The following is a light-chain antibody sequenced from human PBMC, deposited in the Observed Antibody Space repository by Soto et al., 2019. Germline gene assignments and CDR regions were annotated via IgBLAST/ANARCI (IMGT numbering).Light chain of an antibody. CDR3: QQYGSSPRT. CDR1: QSVSSSY. J-gene: IGKJ1*01. Sequence: EIVLTQSPGTLSLSPGERATLSCRASQSVSSSYLAWYQQKPGQAPRLLIYGASSRATGIPDRFSGSGSGTDFTLTISRLEPEDCAVYYCQQYGSSPRTFGQGTKM. V-gene: IGKV3-20*01. CDR2: GAS.